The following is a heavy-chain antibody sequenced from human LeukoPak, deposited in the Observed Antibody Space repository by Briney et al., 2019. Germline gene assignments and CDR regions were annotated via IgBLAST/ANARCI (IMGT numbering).Heavy chain of an antibody. D-gene: IGHD5-24*01. CDR1: GVSISGTNYY. Sequence: PSETLSLTCDVSGVSISGTNYYWGWIRQPPGMGLEWIGSIHYLLPTFYNPLLKSRVTISVDTSKNQISLRLRSVTAADTAVYYCARHEEEDGYNAKTPDYWGQGTLVTVSS. V-gene: IGHV4-39*01. J-gene: IGHJ4*02. CDR3: ARHEEEDGYNAKTPDY. CDR2: IHYLLPT.